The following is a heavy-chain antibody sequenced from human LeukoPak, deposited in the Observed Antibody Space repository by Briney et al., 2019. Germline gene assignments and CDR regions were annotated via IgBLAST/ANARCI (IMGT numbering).Heavy chain of an antibody. CDR3: ARDSILKSDY. Sequence: GGSLRLSCAASGFTFSTYEMNWVRQAPGKGLEWVSFISSSGGTIYYADSVKGRFTISRDNAKNSLYLQMNSLRGEDTAVYYCARDSILKSDYWGQGTLVTVSS. CDR2: ISSSGGTI. CDR1: GFTFSTYE. V-gene: IGHV3-48*03. J-gene: IGHJ4*02.